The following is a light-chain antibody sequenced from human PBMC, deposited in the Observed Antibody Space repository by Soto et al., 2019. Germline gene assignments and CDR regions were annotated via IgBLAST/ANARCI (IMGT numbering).Light chain of an antibody. V-gene: IGKV3-20*01. CDR3: QQYGTSWT. CDR1: QSVSSSY. J-gene: IGKJ1*01. Sequence: ILFPQPPRTPCLFRGERATLACRASQSVSSSYLAWYQQKPGKAPRLLIYGASSRATGIPDRLSGSGAGTDFTLTSRRLEPEYFALYYCQQYGTSWTFGQGTKVDIK. CDR2: GAS.